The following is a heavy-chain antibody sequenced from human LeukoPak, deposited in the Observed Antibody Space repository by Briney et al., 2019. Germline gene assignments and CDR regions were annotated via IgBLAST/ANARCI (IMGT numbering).Heavy chain of an antibody. CDR3: ARHSSSRGSIDY. CDR2: INHSGST. V-gene: IGHV4-34*01. D-gene: IGHD6-13*01. Sequence: SETLSLTCAVYGGSFSGYYWSWIRQPPGKGLEWIGEINHSGSTYYNPSLKSRVTTSVDTSKNQFSLKLSSVTAADTAVYYCARHSSSRGSIDYWGQGTLVTVSS. J-gene: IGHJ4*02. CDR1: GGSFSGYY.